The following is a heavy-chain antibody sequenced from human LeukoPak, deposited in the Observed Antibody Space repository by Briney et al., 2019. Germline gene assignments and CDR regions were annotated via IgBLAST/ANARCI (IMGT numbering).Heavy chain of an antibody. CDR3: ARVAAAGTIDY. CDR2: IYYSGST. J-gene: IGHJ4*02. D-gene: IGHD6-13*01. CDR1: GGSISSYY. Sequence: SETLSLTCTVSGGSISSYYWSWIRQPPGKGLEWIGYIYYSGSTNYNPSLKSRVTISVDRSKNQFSLKLSSVTAADTAVYYCARVAAAGTIDYWGQGTLVTVSS. V-gene: IGHV4-59*12.